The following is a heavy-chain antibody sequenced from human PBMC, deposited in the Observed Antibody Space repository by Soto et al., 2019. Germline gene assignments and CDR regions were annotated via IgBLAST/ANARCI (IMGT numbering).Heavy chain of an antibody. CDR2: ISGSGDTT. J-gene: IGHJ6*03. V-gene: IGHV3-23*01. Sequence: EMQLLESGGGLIQPGGSLTLSCAASGFTFSDYAMSWVRQAPGQGLEWVSAISGSGDTTYYADSERGRFTISRDNSKNAGYLQMNRVRGGDAGRECGGKDPHRWNDVFDFYYMDVWGKGTTVTVSS. CDR1: GFTFSDYA. D-gene: IGHD1-1*01. CDR3: GKDPHRWNDVFDFYYMDV.